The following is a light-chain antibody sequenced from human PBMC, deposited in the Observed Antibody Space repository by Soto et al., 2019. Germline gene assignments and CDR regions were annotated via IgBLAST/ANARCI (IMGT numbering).Light chain of an antibody. Sequence: QSVLTQPPSVSGAPGQRVTISCTGSSSNIGAGYDVHWYQQLPGTAPKLLIYGNSNRPSGVPDRFSGSKSGTSASLAITGLQAEDEADYYCQPYDSSLSGFYVLGTGTKLTVL. CDR2: GNS. CDR1: SSNIGAGYD. CDR3: QPYDSSLSGFYV. V-gene: IGLV1-40*01. J-gene: IGLJ1*01.